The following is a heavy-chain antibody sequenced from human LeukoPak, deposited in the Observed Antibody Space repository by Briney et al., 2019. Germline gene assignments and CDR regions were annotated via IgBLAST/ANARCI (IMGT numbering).Heavy chain of an antibody. Sequence: GGSLRLSCAASGFTFSSYGMHWVRQAPGKGPEWVAVIFYDGSQKYYADSVNGRFTISRDNSKNTLYLQMNSLTIEDTAVYYCARRGQAYNFGYWGQGTLVTVSS. CDR3: ARRGQAYNFGY. V-gene: IGHV3-30*03. J-gene: IGHJ4*02. D-gene: IGHD5-24*01. CDR1: GFTFSSYG. CDR2: IFYDGSQK.